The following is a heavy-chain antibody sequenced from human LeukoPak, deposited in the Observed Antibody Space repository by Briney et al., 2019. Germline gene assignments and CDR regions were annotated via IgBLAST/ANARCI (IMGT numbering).Heavy chain of an antibody. CDR1: GGSISSYY. D-gene: IGHD3-9*01. CDR3: ARLSFDWLSPYSNPQYFDS. CDR2: IYYSGGT. J-gene: IGHJ4*02. V-gene: IGHV4-59*04. Sequence: SETLSLTCTVSGGSISSYYWSWIRQPPGKGLEWIGTIYYSGGTSYNPSLKSRVTISVDTSKNQFSLKLSSVTAADTAVYYCARLSFDWLSPYSNPQYFDSWGQGTLVTVSS.